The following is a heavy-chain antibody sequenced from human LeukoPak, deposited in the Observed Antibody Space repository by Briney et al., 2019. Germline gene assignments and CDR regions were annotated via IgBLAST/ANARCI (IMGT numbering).Heavy chain of an antibody. J-gene: IGHJ6*03. CDR2: IIPIFGTS. V-gene: IGHV1-69*06. CDR1: GGTFSNYA. D-gene: IGHD2-21*02. Sequence: GSSVKVSCKSSGGTFSNYAISWVRQAPGQGLEWMGGIIPIFGTSNYAQKFQGRVRITADKSMTTAYMELTSLRSEDTAVYYCARGGVVTAPWGYMDVWGKGTTVTVSS. CDR3: ARGGVVTAPWGYMDV.